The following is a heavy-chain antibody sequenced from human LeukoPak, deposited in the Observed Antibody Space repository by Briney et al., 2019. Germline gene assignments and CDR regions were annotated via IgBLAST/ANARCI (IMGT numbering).Heavy chain of an antibody. V-gene: IGHV4-30-4*01. CDR3: ARDRGAQWWYFDL. J-gene: IGHJ2*01. CDR2: IYYSGST. Sequence: LQTLSLTCTVSGGSISSGDYYWSWIRQPPGKGLEWIGYIYYSGSTYYNPSLKSRVTISVDTSKNQFSLKLSSVTAADTAVYYCARDRGAQWWYFDLWGRGTLVTVSS. D-gene: IGHD6-19*01. CDR1: GGSISSGDYY.